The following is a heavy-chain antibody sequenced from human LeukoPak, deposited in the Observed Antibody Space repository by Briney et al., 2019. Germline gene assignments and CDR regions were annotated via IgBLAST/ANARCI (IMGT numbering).Heavy chain of an antibody. J-gene: IGHJ3*02. CDR3: AKEQYYDFWSGYYTPDAFDI. CDR1: GFTFSSYG. CDR2: IRYDGSNK. Sequence: GGSLRLSCAASGFTFSSYGMHWVRQAPGKGLEWVAFIRYDGSNKYYADSVKGRFTISRDNSKNTLYLQMNSLRAEDTAVYYCAKEQYYDFWSGYYTPDAFDIWGQGTMVTVSS. D-gene: IGHD3-3*01. V-gene: IGHV3-30*02.